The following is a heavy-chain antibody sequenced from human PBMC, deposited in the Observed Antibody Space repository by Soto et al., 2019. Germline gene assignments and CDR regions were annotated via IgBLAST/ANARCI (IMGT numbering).Heavy chain of an antibody. J-gene: IGHJ6*03. D-gene: IGHD2-2*01. Sequence: EVQLVESGGGLVQPGGSLRLSCAASGFTVSSNYMSWVRQAPGKGLEWVSVIYSGGSTYYADSVKGRFTISRHNSKNTLYLQMNSLRAEDTAVYYCAREVPAAPYYYSYYMDVWGKGNTVTVSS. CDR3: AREVPAAPYYYSYYMDV. CDR1: GFTVSSNY. V-gene: IGHV3-53*04. CDR2: IYSGGST.